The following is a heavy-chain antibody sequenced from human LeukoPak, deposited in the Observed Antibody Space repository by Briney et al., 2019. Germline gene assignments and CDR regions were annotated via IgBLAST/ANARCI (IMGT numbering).Heavy chain of an antibody. CDR1: GYTFTAFY. Sequence: ASVKVPCKASGYTFTAFYMHWVRQAPGQGLEWMGWINPNSGATNYAQKFQGRVTMTRDTSINTAYMELRSLRSDDTAVFYCARAHLIAAPGYNWFDPWGQGTLVTVSS. CDR3: ARAHLIAAPGYNWFDP. CDR2: INPNSGAT. D-gene: IGHD6-13*01. J-gene: IGHJ5*02. V-gene: IGHV1-2*02.